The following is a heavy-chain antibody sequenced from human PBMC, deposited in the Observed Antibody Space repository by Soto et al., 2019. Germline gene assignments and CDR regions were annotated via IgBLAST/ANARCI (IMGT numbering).Heavy chain of an antibody. D-gene: IGHD6-13*01. V-gene: IGHV3-74*03. CDR1: KFSFNNYW. J-gene: IGHJ4*02. CDR2: INHDGSKT. Sequence: EEELVESGGGLVKPGGSLRLSCAASKFSFNNYWMHWVRQVPGKGPVWVSRINHDGSKTEYADSVKGRFTISRDNTKNTLYRQMNSLRVDDTAMYYCVRDPWVFSASWYDYGGQGPLVTVSS. CDR3: VRDPWVFSASWYDY.